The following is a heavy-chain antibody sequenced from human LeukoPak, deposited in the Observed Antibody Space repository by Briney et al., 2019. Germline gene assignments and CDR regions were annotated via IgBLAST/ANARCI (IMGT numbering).Heavy chain of an antibody. CDR1: GFNVSSNY. V-gene: IGHV3-66*01. Sequence: GGSLRLSCAASGFNVSSNYMSWVRQAPGKGLEWVSVIYSGGSIYYADSVKGRFTISRDSSKDTVFLQMNSLRVEDTAVYYCARGLVGARTLGYFFDYWGQGTLATVSS. CDR3: ARGLVGARTLGYFFDY. D-gene: IGHD1-26*01. CDR2: IYSGGSI. J-gene: IGHJ4*02.